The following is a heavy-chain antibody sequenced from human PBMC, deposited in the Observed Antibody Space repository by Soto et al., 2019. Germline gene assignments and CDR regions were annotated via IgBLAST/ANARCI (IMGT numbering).Heavy chain of an antibody. CDR3: IRRHVSATGIDWFDP. V-gene: IGHV1-3*01. CDR1: GYTFTSYG. CDR2: INAANGDT. J-gene: IGHJ5*02. D-gene: IGHD6-13*01. Sequence: ASVKVSCKASGYTFTSYGIHWVRQAPGQRLEWMGWINAANGDTKYSPKFQGRVTITRDTSASTAYMELSSLRSEDTAVYYCIRRHVSATGIDWFDPWGQGTLVTVSS.